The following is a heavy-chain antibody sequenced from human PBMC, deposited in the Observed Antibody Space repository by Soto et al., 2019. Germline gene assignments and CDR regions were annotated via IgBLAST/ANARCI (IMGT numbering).Heavy chain of an antibody. D-gene: IGHD6-13*01. J-gene: IGHJ5*02. Sequence: PSETLSLTCAVSGYSISSGYYWGWIRQPPGKGLEWIGSIYHSGSTYYNPSLKSRVTISVDTSKNQFSLKLSSVTAADTAVYYCARGEYSSSPYNWFDPWGQGTLVTVS. V-gene: IGHV4-38-2*01. CDR2: IYHSGST. CDR3: ARGEYSSSPYNWFDP. CDR1: GYSISSGYY.